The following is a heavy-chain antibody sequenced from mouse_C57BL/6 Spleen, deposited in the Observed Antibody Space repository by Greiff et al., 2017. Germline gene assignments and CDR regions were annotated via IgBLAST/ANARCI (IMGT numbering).Heavy chain of an antibody. J-gene: IGHJ1*03. CDR2: IYWDDDK. CDR1: GFSLSTSGMG. D-gene: IGHD1-1*01. CDR3: ARYYYGSSGTDWYFDV. Sequence: QVTLKVSGPGILQSSQTLSLTCSFSGFSLSTSGMGVSWIRQPSGKGLEWLAHIYWDDDKRYNPSLKSRLTISKDTSRNQVFLKITSVDTADTATYYCARYYYGSSGTDWYFDVWGTGTTVTVSS. V-gene: IGHV8-12*01.